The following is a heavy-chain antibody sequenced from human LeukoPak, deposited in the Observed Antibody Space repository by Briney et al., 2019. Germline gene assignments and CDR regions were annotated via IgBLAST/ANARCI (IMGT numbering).Heavy chain of an antibody. J-gene: IGHJ4*02. D-gene: IGHD5-18*01. Sequence: GGSLRLSCAASGITFESRNMHWVRQVPGKGLEWISYISANGGSTYYADSVKGRFTISRDNAKKSLYLQMNSLRAEDTAVYYCARHLSGVTGYTYGRGIDYWGRGTLVTVSS. CDR1: GITFESRN. CDR3: ARHLSGVTGYTYGRGIDY. V-gene: IGHV3-48*04. CDR2: ISANGGST.